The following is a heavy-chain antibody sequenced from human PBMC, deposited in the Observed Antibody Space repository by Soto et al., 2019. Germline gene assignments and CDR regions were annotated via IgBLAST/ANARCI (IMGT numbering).Heavy chain of an antibody. Sequence: GGCLRLCCAASGLPLSSCGMRWVRQAPGKGLEWVAVIWYDGSNKYYADSVKGRFTISRDNSKNTLYLQMNSLRAEDTAVYYCARISRYCSSTSCSASFDYWGQGT. CDR3: ARISRYCSSTSCSASFDY. V-gene: IGHV3-33*01. CDR2: IWYDGSNK. J-gene: IGHJ4*02. CDR1: GLPLSSCG. D-gene: IGHD2-2*01.